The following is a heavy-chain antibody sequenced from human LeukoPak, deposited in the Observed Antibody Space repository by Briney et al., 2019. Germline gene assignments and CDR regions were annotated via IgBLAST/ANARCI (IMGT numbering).Heavy chain of an antibody. D-gene: IGHD1-26*01. Sequence: ASVKVSCKTSGYTFTDYYIHWVRQAPGQGLEWMGWINPNSGVTDYAQKFQGRVTMTRDTAITTAYMELSRLRSDDTAVYYCARGAQVGATDDYWGQGTLVTVSS. V-gene: IGHV1-2*02. CDR1: GYTFTDYY. J-gene: IGHJ4*02. CDR2: INPNSGVT. CDR3: ARGAQVGATDDY.